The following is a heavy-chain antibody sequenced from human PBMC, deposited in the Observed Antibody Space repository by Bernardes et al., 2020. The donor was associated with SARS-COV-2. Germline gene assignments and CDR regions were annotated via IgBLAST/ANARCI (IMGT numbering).Heavy chain of an antibody. D-gene: IGHD3-22*01. CDR2: ISSSSNYI. J-gene: IGHJ6*04. CDR3: SRDFGEDYYDSSGFGMDV. Sequence: LRLSCAASGFSIRDYTMNWVRQAPGKGLEWVSSISSSSNYIYYADSVKGRFTISRDNAKKSLYLQMNGLRADDTAVYYCSRDFGEDYYDSSGFGMDVWGEGTTVTVSS. CDR1: GFSIRDYT. V-gene: IGHV3-21*01.